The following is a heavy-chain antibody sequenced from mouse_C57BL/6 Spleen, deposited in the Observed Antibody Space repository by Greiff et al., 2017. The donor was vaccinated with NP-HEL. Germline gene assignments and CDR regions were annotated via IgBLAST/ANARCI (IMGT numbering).Heavy chain of an antibody. CDR2: IRNKANGYTT. CDR1: GFTFTDYY. Sequence: EVKLVESGGGLVQPGGSLSLSCAASGFTFTDYYMSWVRQPPGKALEWLGFIRNKANGYTTEYSASVKGRFTISRDNSQSILYLQMNALRAEDSATYYCARWDYSAAMDYWGQGTSVTVSS. J-gene: IGHJ4*01. CDR3: ARWDYSAAMDY. D-gene: IGHD2-12*01. V-gene: IGHV7-3*01.